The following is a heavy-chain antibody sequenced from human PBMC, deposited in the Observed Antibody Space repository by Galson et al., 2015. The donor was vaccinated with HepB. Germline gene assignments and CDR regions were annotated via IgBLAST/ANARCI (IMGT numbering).Heavy chain of an antibody. CDR2: TYYRSKWYN. Sequence: CAISGDSVSSNSDVWNWIRQSPSRGLEWLGRTYYRSKWYNDYAASVKSRITINPDTSKNQFSLQLNSVTPEDTAVYYCARRGDGYNNAFDIWGQGTMVTVSS. V-gene: IGHV6-1*01. J-gene: IGHJ3*02. D-gene: IGHD5-24*01. CDR1: GDSVSSNSDV. CDR3: ARRGDGYNNAFDI.